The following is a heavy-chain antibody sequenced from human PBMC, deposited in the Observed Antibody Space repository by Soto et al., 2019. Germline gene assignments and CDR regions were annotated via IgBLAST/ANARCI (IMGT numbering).Heavy chain of an antibody. J-gene: IGHJ4*02. D-gene: IGHD2-21*02. CDR3: AHSPYCGGDCRFDY. V-gene: IGHV2-5*02. CDR1: GFSLSTSGVG. CDR2: IYWDDDK. Sequence: QITLKESGPTLVKPTQSLTLTCTFSGFSLSTSGVGVGWIRQPPGKALEWLALIYWDDDKRYSPSLKSRLTIDKDTSKNQVVLTMTNIDPVDTATYYCAHSPYCGGDCRFDYWGQGTLVTVSS.